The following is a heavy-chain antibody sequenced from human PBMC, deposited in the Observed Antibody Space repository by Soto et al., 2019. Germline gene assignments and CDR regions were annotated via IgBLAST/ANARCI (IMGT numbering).Heavy chain of an antibody. D-gene: IGHD3-22*01. V-gene: IGHV3-21*01. J-gene: IGHJ2*01. CDR3: ARGGPYNYDSRYFDL. CDR1: GFTFSSYS. Sequence: EVQLVESGGGLVKPGGSLRLSCAASGFTFSSYSMNWVRQAPGKGLEWVSSISSRSSYIYYADSVQGRFTISKDNAKNSLYLQMNSLRAEDTAVYYCARGGPYNYDSRYFDLWGRGTLVTVSS. CDR2: ISSRSSYI.